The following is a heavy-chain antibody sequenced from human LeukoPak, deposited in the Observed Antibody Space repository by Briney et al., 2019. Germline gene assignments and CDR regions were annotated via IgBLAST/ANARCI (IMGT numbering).Heavy chain of an antibody. CDR1: GFTFTNNF. CDR3: AREGFYFFDF. V-gene: IGHV3-7*01. J-gene: IGHJ4*01. CDR2: IKQDGSEK. Sequence: GGSLRLSCAASGFTFTNNFMSWVRQVAGKGREWVANIKQDGSEKTYADSVRGRFTIFRDNAKDSVYLQMNSLRAEDSAIYYCAREGFYFFDFWGQGTLVTVSS.